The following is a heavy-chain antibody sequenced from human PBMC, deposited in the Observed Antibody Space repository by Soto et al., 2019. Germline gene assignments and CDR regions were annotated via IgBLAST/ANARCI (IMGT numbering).Heavy chain of an antibody. J-gene: IGHJ3*02. CDR1: GFTLSNYA. CDR2: ITGVGGST. Sequence: GGSLRLSCAASGFTLSNYAMTGVRHAPGKGLEWVSTITGVGGSTYYAESVKGRFTISRDNSKSTLFLQMNSLRVEDTVVYSCAKGNYDGARTAFDTWGKGTTGTVS. CDR3: AKGNYDGARTAFDT. D-gene: IGHD3-22*01. V-gene: IGHV3-23*01.